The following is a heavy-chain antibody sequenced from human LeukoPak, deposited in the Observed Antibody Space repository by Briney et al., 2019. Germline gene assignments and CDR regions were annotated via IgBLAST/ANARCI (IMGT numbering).Heavy chain of an antibody. CDR1: GFTFSNSN. D-gene: IGHD3-22*01. V-gene: IGHV3-48*04. J-gene: IGHJ4*02. CDR2: TSTGSSTI. CDR3: ARGSGYYYNY. Sequence: GGSLRLSCAASGFTFSNSNMYWVRQAPGRGLQWVSYTSTGSSTIYYADSVKGRFTISRDNAKNSLYLQMNSLSAEDTAVYYCARGSGYYYNYWGQGTLVTVSS.